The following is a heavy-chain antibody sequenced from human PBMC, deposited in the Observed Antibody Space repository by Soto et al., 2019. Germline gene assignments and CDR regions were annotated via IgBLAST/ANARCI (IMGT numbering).Heavy chain of an antibody. Sequence: QVQLVESGGGLVKPGGSLRLSCAASGFTFSDYYMSWIRQAPGKGLEWVSYISSSSSYTNYADSVKGRFTISRDNAKNSLYLQMNSLRAEDTAVYYCARDRCGGDCSKRGYFDYWGQGTLVTVSS. CDR2: ISSSSSYT. CDR3: ARDRCGGDCSKRGYFDY. V-gene: IGHV3-11*05. J-gene: IGHJ4*02. CDR1: GFTFSDYY. D-gene: IGHD2-21*02.